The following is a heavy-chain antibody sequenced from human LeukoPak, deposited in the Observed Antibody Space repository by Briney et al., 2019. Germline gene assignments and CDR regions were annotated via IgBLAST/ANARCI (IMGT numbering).Heavy chain of an antibody. J-gene: IGHJ4*02. CDR3: AKATMVRGVNGDFDY. Sequence: GGSLRLSCAASGFPFSSHGMSWVRQAPGKGLEWVSAISGSGGSTYYADSGKGRFTISRDNSKNTLYLQMNSLRAEDTAVYYCAKATMVRGVNGDFDYWGQGTLVTVSS. V-gene: IGHV3-23*01. D-gene: IGHD3-10*01. CDR2: ISGSGGST. CDR1: GFPFSSHG.